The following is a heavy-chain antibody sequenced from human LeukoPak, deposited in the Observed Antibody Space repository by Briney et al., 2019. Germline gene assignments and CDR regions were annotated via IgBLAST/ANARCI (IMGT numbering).Heavy chain of an antibody. CDR1: GGSISITSYS. D-gene: IGHD3-22*01. V-gene: IGHV4-39*07. CDR2: ISYSGST. J-gene: IGHJ4*02. Sequence: NPSETLSLTGTVSGGSISITSYSWGWIRQPPGKGLEWIGSISYSGSTYYNPSLRSRVTISVDTSKNQFSLKLISVTAAGTAVCFCAITPGPSDSSRNSYPFDYWGQGTLVTVSS. CDR3: AITPGPSDSSRNSYPFDY.